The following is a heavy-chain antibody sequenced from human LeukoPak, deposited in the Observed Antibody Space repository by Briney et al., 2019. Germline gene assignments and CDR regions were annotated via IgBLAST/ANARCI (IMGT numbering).Heavy chain of an antibody. D-gene: IGHD3-10*01. CDR2: IYYSGST. CDR3: ARLLSYYGSGSHGDY. J-gene: IGHJ4*02. CDR1: GGSISGYY. V-gene: IGHV4-59*12. Sequence: PSETLSLTCAVSGGSISGYYWSWIRQPPGKGLECIGYIYYSGSTNYNPSLKSRVTISVDTSKNQFSLKLSSVTAADTAVYYCARLLSYYGSGSHGDYWGQGTLVTVSS.